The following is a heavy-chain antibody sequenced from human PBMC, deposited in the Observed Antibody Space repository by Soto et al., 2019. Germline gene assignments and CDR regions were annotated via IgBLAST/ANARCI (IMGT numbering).Heavy chain of an antibody. D-gene: IGHD2-15*01. V-gene: IGHV4-31*03. CDR3: ARTAGLMVDERYYDL. CDR1: GGSISSGVYH. CDR2: IYYSGST. J-gene: IGHJ2*01. Sequence: PSETLSLTCTVSGGSISSGVYHWSWIRQPPGRGLEWIGYIYYSGSTYYDPSLKSRITISVDTSKKQFSLKLSSVTADDTAVYYCARTAGLMVDERYYDLWGRGTLVTVSS.